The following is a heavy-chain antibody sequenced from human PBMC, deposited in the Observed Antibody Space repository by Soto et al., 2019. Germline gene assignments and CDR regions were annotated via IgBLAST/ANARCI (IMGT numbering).Heavy chain of an antibody. CDR1: GYTFTSYD. D-gene: IGHD6-19*01. CDR2: MNPNSGNT. V-gene: IGHV1-8*01. CDR3: ARLGKFGWLVLGDYYYGMDV. J-gene: IGHJ6*02. Sequence: ASVKVSCKASGYTFTSYDINWVRQATGQGLEWMGWMNPNSGNTGYAQRFQGRVTMTRNTSISTAYMELSSLRSEDTAVYYCARLGKFGWLVLGDYYYGMDVWGQGTTVTVSS.